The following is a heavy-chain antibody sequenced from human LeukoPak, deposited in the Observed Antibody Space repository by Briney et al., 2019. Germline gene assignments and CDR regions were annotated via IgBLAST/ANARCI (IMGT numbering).Heavy chain of an antibody. V-gene: IGHV3-74*01. CDR2: INSDGSST. D-gene: IGHD3-16*01. J-gene: IGHJ4*02. CDR3: ARDGGEGDNDY. Sequence: GGSLRLSCAASGFTFSSYWMHWVRQAPGKGLVWVSRINSDGSSTSYAGSVAGRFTISSDNAKNTLYLQMNSLRAEDTAMYYCARDGGEGDNDYWGQGTLVTASS. CDR1: GFTFSSYW.